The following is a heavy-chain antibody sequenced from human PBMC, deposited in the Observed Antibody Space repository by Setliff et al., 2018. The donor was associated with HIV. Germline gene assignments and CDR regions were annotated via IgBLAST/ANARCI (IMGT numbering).Heavy chain of an antibody. V-gene: IGHV3-74*01. CDR3: AQARGYSSGYYLYYFAY. J-gene: IGHJ4*02. CDR1: GFAFSSHW. CDR2: INSDGSFT. Sequence: GGSLRLSCAASGFAFSSHWMHWVRQAPGKGLVWVSGINSDGSFTNYADSVKGRFTISRDNAKNTLYLQMNSLRAEDTAVYYCAQARGYSSGYYLYYFAYWGQGTLVTVSS. D-gene: IGHD3-22*01.